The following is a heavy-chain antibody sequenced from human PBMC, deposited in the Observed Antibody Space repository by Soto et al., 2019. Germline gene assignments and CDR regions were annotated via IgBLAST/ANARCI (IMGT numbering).Heavy chain of an antibody. Sequence: LSLTCTVSGGSISSGGYYWSWIRQHPGKGLEWIGYIYYSGSTYYNPSLKSRVTISVDTSKNQFSLKLSSVTAADTAVYYCARGSWDIRGMDVWGQGTTVTVSS. J-gene: IGHJ6*02. V-gene: IGHV4-31*03. CDR1: GGSISSGGYY. CDR2: IYYSGST. CDR3: ARGSWDIRGMDV. D-gene: IGHD1-26*01.